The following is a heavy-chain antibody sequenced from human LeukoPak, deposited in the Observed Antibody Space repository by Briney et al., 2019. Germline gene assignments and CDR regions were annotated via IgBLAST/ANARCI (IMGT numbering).Heavy chain of an antibody. J-gene: IGHJ4*02. CDR2: ISGSGGST. V-gene: IGHV3-23*01. CDR1: GFTFSSYS. CDR3: AKDMTDKPAARTEFDY. D-gene: IGHD6-13*01. Sequence: GGSLRLSCADSGFTFSSYSMSWVRQAPGKGLEWVSAISGSGGSTYYADSVKGRFTISRDNSKDTLYLQMNNLRAEGTAVYCSAKDMTDKPAARTEFDYWGQGTLVTVSS.